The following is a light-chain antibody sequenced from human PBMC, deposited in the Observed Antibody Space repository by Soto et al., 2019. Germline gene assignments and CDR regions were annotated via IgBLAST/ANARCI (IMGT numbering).Light chain of an antibody. CDR1: QSVSSSY. Sequence: EIVLTQSPGTLPLSPGERATLSCRASQSVSSSYLAWYQQKPGQAPRLLIYGASSRATGIPDRFSGSGSGTDFTLTISRLEPEDFAVYYCQQYGSLFTFGPGTKVDI. CDR3: QQYGSLFT. J-gene: IGKJ3*01. CDR2: GAS. V-gene: IGKV3-20*01.